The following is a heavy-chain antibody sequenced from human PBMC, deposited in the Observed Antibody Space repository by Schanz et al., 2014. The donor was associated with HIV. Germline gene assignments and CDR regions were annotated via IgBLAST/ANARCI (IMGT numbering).Heavy chain of an antibody. CDR3: ARDERYCTGSNCYLYYFDY. Sequence: EVQLLESGGGLVQPGGSLRLSCAASGFTFSSYAMSWVRQAPGKGLEWVANIRQDGGEKYYVDSVKGRFNISRDNAKNSLYLQMNSLRGEDTAVYYCARDERYCTGSNCYLYYFDYWGQGTLVTVPS. D-gene: IGHD2-15*01. V-gene: IGHV3-7*01. CDR2: IRQDGGEK. J-gene: IGHJ4*02. CDR1: GFTFSSYA.